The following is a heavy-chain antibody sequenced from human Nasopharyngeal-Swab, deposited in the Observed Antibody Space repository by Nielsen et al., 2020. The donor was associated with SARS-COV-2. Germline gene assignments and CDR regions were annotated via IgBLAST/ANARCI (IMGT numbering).Heavy chain of an antibody. Sequence: GESLKISCAASGFTFSSYAMSWVRQAPGKGLEWVSAISGSGGSTYYADSVKGRFTISRDNSKNTLYLQMNSLRAEDTAVYYCAKGLNSEGYCSSTSCYVLDYYGMDVWGQGTTVTVSS. D-gene: IGHD2-2*01. CDR1: GFTFSSYA. V-gene: IGHV3-23*01. J-gene: IGHJ6*02. CDR3: AKGLNSEGYCSSTSCYVLDYYGMDV. CDR2: ISGSGGST.